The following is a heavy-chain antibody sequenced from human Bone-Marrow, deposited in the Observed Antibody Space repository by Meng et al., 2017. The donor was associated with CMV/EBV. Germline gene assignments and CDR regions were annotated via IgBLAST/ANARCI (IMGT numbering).Heavy chain of an antibody. CDR2: ISSSGSTI. V-gene: IGHV3-11*04. Sequence: GESLKISCAASGFTFSDYSMSWIRQAPGKGLEWVSYISSSGSTIYYADSVKGRFTISRDNSKNTLYLQMNSLRAEDTAVYYCASTGGHWYFDLWGRGTLVTVSS. D-gene: IGHD3-10*01. J-gene: IGHJ2*01. CDR1: GFTFSDYS. CDR3: ASTGGHWYFDL.